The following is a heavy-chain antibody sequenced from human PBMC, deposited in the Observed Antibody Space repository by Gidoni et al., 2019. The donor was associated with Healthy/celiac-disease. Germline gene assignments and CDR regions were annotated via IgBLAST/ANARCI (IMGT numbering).Heavy chain of an antibody. V-gene: IGHV3-21*01. J-gene: IGHJ6*02. CDR1: GFTFSSYS. Sequence: EVQLVESGGGLVKPGGSLRLSCAASGFTFSSYSMNWVRQAPGKGLEWVSSISSSSSYIYYADSVKGRFTISRDNAKNSLYLQMNSLRAEDTAVYYCARDAPYYYDSSGYYYYGMDVWGQGTTVTVSS. CDR2: ISSSSSYI. D-gene: IGHD3-22*01. CDR3: ARDAPYYYDSSGYYYYGMDV.